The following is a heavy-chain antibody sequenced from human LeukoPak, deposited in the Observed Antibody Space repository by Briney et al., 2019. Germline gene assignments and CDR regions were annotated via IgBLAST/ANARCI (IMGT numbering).Heavy chain of an antibody. J-gene: IGHJ3*02. CDR2: ISAASKTI. CDR3: ARVTRTYAFALDI. Sequence: GGSLRLSCAASGFTFRDFNVNWVRQAPGRGLEWVSYISAASKTISYADSVKGRFTISRDNAKNSLYLQVHSLRDEDAAVYYCARVTRTYAFALDIWGQGTMVTVSS. D-gene: IGHD2-2*01. CDR1: GFTFRDFN. V-gene: IGHV3-48*02.